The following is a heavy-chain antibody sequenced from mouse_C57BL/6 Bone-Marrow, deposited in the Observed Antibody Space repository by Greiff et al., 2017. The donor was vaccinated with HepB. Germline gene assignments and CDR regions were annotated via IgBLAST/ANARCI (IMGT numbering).Heavy chain of an antibody. CDR1: GFTFSSYA. V-gene: IGHV5-4*01. CDR3: ARDPWYFDV. CDR2: ISDGGSYT. Sequence: EVKLVESGGGLVKPGGSLKLSCAASGFTFSSYAMSWVRQTPEKRLEWVATISDGGSYTYYPDNVKGRFTISRDNAKNNRYLQMSHLKSEDTAMYYCARDPWYFDVWGTGTTVTVSS. J-gene: IGHJ1*03.